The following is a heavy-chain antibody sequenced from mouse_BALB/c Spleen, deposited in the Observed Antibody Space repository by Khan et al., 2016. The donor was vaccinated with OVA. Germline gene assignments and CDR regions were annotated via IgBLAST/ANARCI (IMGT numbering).Heavy chain of an antibody. V-gene: IGHV3-2*02. J-gene: IGHJ2*01. Sequence: EVQLLETGPGLVKPSQSLSLTCTVTGYSITSGYGWNWIRQFPGNKLEWMGYISYSGSTNNNPSLKSRISITRDTTKNQFFLKLNAVTTEDTATYYCARTARIKYWGQGTTLTVSS. CDR1: GYSITSGYG. D-gene: IGHD1-2*01. CDR2: ISYSGST. CDR3: ARTARIKY.